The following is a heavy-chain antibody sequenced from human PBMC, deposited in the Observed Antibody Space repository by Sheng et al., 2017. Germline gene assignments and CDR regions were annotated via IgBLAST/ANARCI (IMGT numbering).Heavy chain of an antibody. Sequence: QVQLVQSGAEVKKPGSSVKVSCKASGGTFSSYTISWVRQAPGQGLEWMGRIIPILGIANYAQKFQGRVTITADKSTSTAYMELSSLRSEDTAVYYCAITERPGDRVYWGQGTLVTVSS. CDR3: AITERPGDRVY. V-gene: IGHV1-69*02. CDR2: IIPILGIA. D-gene: IGHD3-16*01. CDR1: GGTFSSYT. J-gene: IGHJ4*02.